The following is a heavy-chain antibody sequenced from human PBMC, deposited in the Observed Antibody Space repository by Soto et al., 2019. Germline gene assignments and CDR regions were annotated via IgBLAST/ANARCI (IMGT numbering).Heavy chain of an antibody. Sequence: QVQLVQSGAEVEKPGSSVKVSCKASGDTFSSYGITWVRQAPGQGLEWVGGIIPLLNTRNYAQNLQGRVTISVDESANIAYMELISLRSEDTAVYYCARNRYYSDKNAYFQNLDFWCQGTLVTVSS. CDR1: GDTFSSYG. J-gene: IGHJ4*02. V-gene: IGHV1-69*01. D-gene: IGHD3-22*01. CDR2: IIPLLNTR. CDR3: ARNRYYSDKNAYFQNLDF.